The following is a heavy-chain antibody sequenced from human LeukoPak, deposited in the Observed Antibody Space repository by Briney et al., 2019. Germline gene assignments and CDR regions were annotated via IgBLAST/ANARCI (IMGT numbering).Heavy chain of an antibody. J-gene: IGHJ6*02. D-gene: IGHD3-3*01. Sequence: GASVKVSCKASGYTFTGYYMHWVRQAPGQGPGWMGWINPNSGGTNYAQKFQGRVTMTRDTSISTAYMELSRLRSDDTAVYYCARVGDFWSGYYYYYGMDVWGQGTTVTVSS. CDR3: ARVGDFWSGYYYYYGMDV. V-gene: IGHV1-2*02. CDR1: GYTFTGYY. CDR2: INPNSGGT.